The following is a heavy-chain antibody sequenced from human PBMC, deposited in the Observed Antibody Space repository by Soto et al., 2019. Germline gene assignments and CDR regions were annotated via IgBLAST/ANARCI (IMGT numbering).Heavy chain of an antibody. Sequence: GGSLRLSCAASRFTFSYYAMHWIRQAPGKGLEWVAVILSDGSKQYYAESVKGRFTISRDNSKNTLYLQMNSLRAEDTAVYYCAKDRTPDPPGYYYYYGMDVWGQGTTVTVSS. J-gene: IGHJ6*02. CDR2: ILSDGSKQ. CDR3: AKDRTPDPPGYYYYYGMDV. CDR1: RFTFSYYA. V-gene: IGHV3-30-3*01.